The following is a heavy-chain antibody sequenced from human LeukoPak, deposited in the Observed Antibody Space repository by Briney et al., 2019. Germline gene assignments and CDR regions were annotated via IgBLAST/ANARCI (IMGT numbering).Heavy chain of an antibody. V-gene: IGHV3-9*02. Sequence: PGGSLRLSCAASGFTSDDYAMHWVRQAPGKGLEWVSGISRNSDTIGYADSVKGRFTISRDNAKNSIYLQINSLRIEDMALYYCAKSYINYGGNSADAFDIWGQGTMVTVSS. CDR3: AKSYINYGGNSADAFDI. CDR2: ISRNSDTI. D-gene: IGHD4-23*01. J-gene: IGHJ3*02. CDR1: GFTSDDYA.